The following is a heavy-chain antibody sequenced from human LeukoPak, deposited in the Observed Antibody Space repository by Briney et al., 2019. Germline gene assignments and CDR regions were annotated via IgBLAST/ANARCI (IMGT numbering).Heavy chain of an antibody. J-gene: IGHJ4*02. CDR2: ISSTSNTI. Sequence: GGSLRLSCAASGFTFSSYSMNWVRQAPGKGLEWVSYISSTSNTIYYADSVKGRFTISRDNAKNTLYLQMNSLRDEDTAVYYCARGDTTMVRGVPDYWGQGTLVTVSS. V-gene: IGHV3-48*02. CDR3: ARGDTTMVRGVPDY. CDR1: GFTFSSYS. D-gene: IGHD3-10*01.